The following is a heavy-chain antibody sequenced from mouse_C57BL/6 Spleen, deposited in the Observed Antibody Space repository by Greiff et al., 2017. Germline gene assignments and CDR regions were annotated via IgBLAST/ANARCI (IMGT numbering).Heavy chain of an antibody. Sequence: QVQLQQSGAELVRPGASVTLSCKASGYTFTDYEMHWVKQTPVHGLEWIGAIDPETGGTAYNQKFKGKAILTADKSASTAYMELRSLTSEDSAVYYGTRDYYGSSSFAYWSQGTLVTGAA. CDR2: IDPETGGT. V-gene: IGHV1-15*01. J-gene: IGHJ3*01. CDR1: GYTFTDYE. D-gene: IGHD1-1*01. CDR3: TRDYYGSSSFAY.